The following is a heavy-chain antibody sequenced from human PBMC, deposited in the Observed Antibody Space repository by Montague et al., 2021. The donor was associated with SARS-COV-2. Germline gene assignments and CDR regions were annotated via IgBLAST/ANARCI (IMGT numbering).Heavy chain of an antibody. V-gene: IGHV4-59*01. CDR3: ARRWYRSGYQGICYFDY. D-gene: IGHD3-22*01. CDR1: GGSISSYY. J-gene: IGHJ4*02. CDR2: IYYSGST. Sequence: SETLSLTCTVSGGSISSYYWSWIRQPPGKGLEWIGYIYYSGSTNYNPSLKSRVTISVDTSKNQFSLKLSSVTAADTAVYYCARRWYRSGYQGICYFDYWGQGTLVTVSS.